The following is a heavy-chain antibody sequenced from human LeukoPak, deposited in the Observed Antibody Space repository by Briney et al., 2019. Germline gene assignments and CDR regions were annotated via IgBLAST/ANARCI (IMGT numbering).Heavy chain of an antibody. D-gene: IGHD5-24*01. CDR1: GFLFSRHG. CDR3: ARESFEATEEVDY. CDR2: TWYDGSQK. J-gene: IGHJ4*02. Sequence: GGSLRLSCVVSGFLFSRHGMHWVRQATRKGLEWVAVTWYDGSQKYYVDSVKGRFTISRDSSKNTLYLQMNSPRAEDTAVYYCARESFEATEEVDYWGQGTLVTVSS. V-gene: IGHV3-33*01.